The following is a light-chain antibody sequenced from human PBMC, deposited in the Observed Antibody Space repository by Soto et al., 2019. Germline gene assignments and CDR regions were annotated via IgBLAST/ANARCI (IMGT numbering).Light chain of an antibody. CDR1: QSINSE. V-gene: IGKV3-15*01. CDR2: GAS. J-gene: IGKJ2*01. CDR3: HQGHNWPLT. Sequence: EIVMTQSPATLSLSPGERAALSCRASQSINSELAWYQQKPGQPPRLLIYGASTRASGVPARFPGSESGSEKSLTISGLQSEDFAVYYCHQGHNWPLTFGQGTRLEI.